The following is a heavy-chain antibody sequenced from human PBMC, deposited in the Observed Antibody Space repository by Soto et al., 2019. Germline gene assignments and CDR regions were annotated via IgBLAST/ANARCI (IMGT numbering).Heavy chain of an antibody. CDR3: AKPFRGGGSNPYYFDS. V-gene: IGHV3-23*01. CDR1: GFTFSSYA. D-gene: IGHD1-26*01. Sequence: EVQLLESGGGLVQPGGSLRLSCAASGFTFSSYAMSWVRQAPGKGLEWVSAINSGGGSTYYADSVKGRFTVSRDNSKNTLYLQTNSLRAEDTAVYYCAKPFRGGGSNPYYFDSWGQGTLVTVSS. J-gene: IGHJ4*02. CDR2: INSGGGST.